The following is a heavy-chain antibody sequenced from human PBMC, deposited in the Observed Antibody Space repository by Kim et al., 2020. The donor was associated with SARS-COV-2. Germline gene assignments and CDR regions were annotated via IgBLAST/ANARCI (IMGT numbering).Heavy chain of an antibody. CDR1: GFTFDDYA. CDR2: ISWNSGSI. D-gene: IGHD6-13*01. Sequence: GGSLRLSCAASGFTFDDYAMHWVRQAPGKGLEWVSGISWNSGSIGYADSVKGRFTISRDNAKNSLYLQMNSLRAEDTALYYCAKDMPAAGTVYWGQGTLVTVSS. J-gene: IGHJ4*02. V-gene: IGHV3-9*01. CDR3: AKDMPAAGTVY.